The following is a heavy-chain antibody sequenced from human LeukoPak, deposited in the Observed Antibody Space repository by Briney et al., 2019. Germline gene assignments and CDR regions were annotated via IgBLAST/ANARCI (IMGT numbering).Heavy chain of an antibody. CDR1: GFTFTFYG. CDR2: ISYDGSKK. D-gene: IGHD6-19*01. Sequence: PGGSLRLSCEASGFTFTFYGMHWVRQAPGKGLEWVAGISYDGSKKYYADSVKGRFTISKDKSKNTLYLDMNSLRAEDTAVYSCVKDPAVAGTLGYWYFDLWGRGTLVIVSS. J-gene: IGHJ2*01. CDR3: VKDPAVAGTLGYWYFDL. V-gene: IGHV3-30*18.